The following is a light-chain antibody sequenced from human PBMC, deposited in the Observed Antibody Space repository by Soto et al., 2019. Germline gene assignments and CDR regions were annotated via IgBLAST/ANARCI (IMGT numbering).Light chain of an antibody. CDR1: SSNIGSNT. J-gene: IGLJ3*02. CDR3: AAWDDSLNGPV. V-gene: IGLV1-44*01. CDR2: TNN. Sequence: QSVLIQPPSASETPGQRVTISCSGSSSNIGSNTVNWYQQLPGGAPKLLIYTNNQRPSGVLDRFSGSKSGTSASLAISGLQSEDEADYHCAAWDDSLNGPVFGGGTKLTVL.